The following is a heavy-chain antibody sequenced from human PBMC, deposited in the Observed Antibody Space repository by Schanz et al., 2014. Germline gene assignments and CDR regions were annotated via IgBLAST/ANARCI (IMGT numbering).Heavy chain of an antibody. J-gene: IGHJ4*02. V-gene: IGHV3-30*19. D-gene: IGHD3-22*01. CDR2: ISYDGRNK. Sequence: QVQLVESGGGVVQFGRSLRLSCVASGFTFSSYGMHWVRQAPGKGLEWVAVISYDGRNKYYADSVKGRFTISRDNSKNTLYLQMNSLRAEDTAVYYCARDPSHGDYDYYFDYWGQGTLVTVSS. CDR3: ARDPSHGDYDYYFDY. CDR1: GFTFSSYG.